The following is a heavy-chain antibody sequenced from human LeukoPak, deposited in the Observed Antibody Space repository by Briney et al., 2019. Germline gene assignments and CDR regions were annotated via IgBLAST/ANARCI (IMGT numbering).Heavy chain of an antibody. CDR2: INHRGST. Sequence: SETLSLTCAVYGGSFSGYYWSWIRQPPGKGLEWIGEINHRGSTNYNPSLKSRVTISVDTSKNQFSLRLNSVTAADTAVYYCARGNLWDYRRYYYYMDVWGKGTTVTVSS. J-gene: IGHJ6*03. V-gene: IGHV4-34*01. D-gene: IGHD4-11*01. CDR3: ARGNLWDYRRYYYYMDV. CDR1: GGSFSGYY.